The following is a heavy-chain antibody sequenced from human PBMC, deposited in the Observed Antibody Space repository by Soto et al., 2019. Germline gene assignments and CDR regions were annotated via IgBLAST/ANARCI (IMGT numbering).Heavy chain of an antibody. CDR3: ASSSGYRIFDC. CDR2: IFWDDDK. Sequence: QITLKESGPTLVKPTQTLTLTCTFSGFSLTTSGVGVGWIRQPPGKALEWLALIFWDDDKRYSPSLKSRLTITKDTSKNQVVLTMTNMDPVDTATYYCASSSGYRIFDCWGQGTLVTVSS. V-gene: IGHV2-5*02. J-gene: IGHJ4*02. D-gene: IGHD3-22*01. CDR1: GFSLTTSGVG.